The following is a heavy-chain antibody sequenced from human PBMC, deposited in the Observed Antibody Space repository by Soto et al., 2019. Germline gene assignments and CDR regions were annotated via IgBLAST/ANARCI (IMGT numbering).Heavy chain of an antibody. CDR1: GVPISTDDYY. J-gene: IGHJ4*01. V-gene: IGHV4-30-4*01. CDR2: IYSSGST. CDR3: ASGNGVAGSHYLDN. Sequence: QVQLQESGPGLVKPSQTLSLTCTVSGVPISTDDYYWTWIRQPPGKGLEWIGYIYSSGSTYYNWSLTSRVTISIDTSKNQFSLNLSSVTAADTAVYYCASGNGVAGSHYLDNCCHGTLVTVAS. D-gene: IGHD2-8*01.